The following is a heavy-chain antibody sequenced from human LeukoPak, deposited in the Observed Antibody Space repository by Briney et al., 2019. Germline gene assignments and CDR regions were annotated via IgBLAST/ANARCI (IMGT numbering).Heavy chain of an antibody. CDR1: GFTFSSYA. CDR2: VSGSGGST. CDR3: AKVRGLAAPGDY. Sequence: GVSLRLFCGASGFTFSSYAMSWVRQAPGKGLECVSAVSGSGGSTYYADSVKRRFTISRDNSKNTLYLQMNSLRAEDTAVYYCAKVRGLAAPGDYWGQGTLVTVSS. D-gene: IGHD6-6*01. V-gene: IGHV3-23*01. J-gene: IGHJ4*02.